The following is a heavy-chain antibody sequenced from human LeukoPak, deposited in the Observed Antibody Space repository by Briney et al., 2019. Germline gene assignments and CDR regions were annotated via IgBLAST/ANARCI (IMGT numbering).Heavy chain of an antibody. V-gene: IGHV1-18*01. CDR3: ARIYYDSSGYYYRLDY. J-gene: IGHJ4*02. CDR2: IRGDNGNP. CDR1: GYTFTSYG. D-gene: IGHD3-22*01. Sequence: ASVKVSCKASGYTFTSYGISWVRQAPGQGLEWMGWIRGDNGNPNYAQKFQGRVTMTRNTSISTAYMELSSLRSEDTAVYYCARIYYDSSGYYYRLDYWGQGTLVTVSS.